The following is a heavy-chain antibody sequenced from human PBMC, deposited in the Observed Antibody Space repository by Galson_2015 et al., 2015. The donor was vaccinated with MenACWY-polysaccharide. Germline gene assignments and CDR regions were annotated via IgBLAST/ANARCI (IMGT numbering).Heavy chain of an antibody. V-gene: IGHV3-30*02. CDR1: GFTFGNYS. CDR3: AKEGATRDVDY. D-gene: IGHD1-26*01. CDR2: ILNDGSKK. Sequence: SLRLSCAASGFTFGNYSMHWVRQAPGKGLEWVSFILNDGSKKYYADSVKGRFTISRDNSRNTLYLQMNSLRGEDTAVYYCAKEGATRDVDYWGQGTLVTVSS. J-gene: IGHJ4*02.